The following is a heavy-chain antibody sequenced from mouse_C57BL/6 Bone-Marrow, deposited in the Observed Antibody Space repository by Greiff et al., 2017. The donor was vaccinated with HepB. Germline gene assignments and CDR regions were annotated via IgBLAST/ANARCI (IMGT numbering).Heavy chain of an antibody. V-gene: IGHV1-64*01. CDR3: ARFGWLLRGGFAY. J-gene: IGHJ3*01. Sequence: QVQLQQPGAELVKPGASVKLSCKASGYTFTSYWMHWVKQRPGQGLEWIGMIHPNSGSTNYNEKFKSKATLTVYKSSSTAYMQLSSLTSEDSAVYYCARFGWLLRGGFAYWGQGTLVTVSA. CDR2: IHPNSGST. D-gene: IGHD2-3*01. CDR1: GYTFTSYW.